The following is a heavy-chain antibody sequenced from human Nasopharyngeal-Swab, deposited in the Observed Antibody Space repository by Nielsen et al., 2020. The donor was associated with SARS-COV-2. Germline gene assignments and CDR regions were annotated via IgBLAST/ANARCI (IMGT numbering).Heavy chain of an antibody. CDR1: GLGSSNYE. Sequence: GGSLRLSCAASGLGSSNYEMNWVRQAPGKGLEWISYISTTTATIYYADPVKGRFTISRDNAKNSLYLQMNSLRAEDTAVYYCAREVPYSGHDDAFDIWGQGTMVTVSA. D-gene: IGHD5-12*01. CDR2: ISTTTATI. J-gene: IGHJ3*02. V-gene: IGHV3-48*03. CDR3: AREVPYSGHDDAFDI.